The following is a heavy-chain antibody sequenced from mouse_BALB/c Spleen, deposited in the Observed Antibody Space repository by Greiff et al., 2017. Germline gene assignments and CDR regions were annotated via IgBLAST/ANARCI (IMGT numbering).Heavy chain of an antibody. CDR1: GFTFSDYY. Sequence: DVKLVESGGGLVKPGGSLKLSCAASGFTFSDYYMYWVRQTPEKRLEWVATISDGGSYTYYPDSVKGRFTISRDNAKNNLYLQMCSLKSEDTAMYYCAREGNYGYAMDYWGQGTSVTVSS. CDR2: ISDGGSYT. D-gene: IGHD2-4*01. J-gene: IGHJ4*01. CDR3: AREGNYGYAMDY. V-gene: IGHV5-4*02.